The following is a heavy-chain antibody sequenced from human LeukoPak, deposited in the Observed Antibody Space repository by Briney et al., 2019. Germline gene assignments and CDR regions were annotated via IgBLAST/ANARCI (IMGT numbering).Heavy chain of an antibody. J-gene: IGHJ3*01. CDR2: VDSSGNT. CDR3: ARQFLVGSTFHAFDL. CDR1: VVSMNGYY. D-gene: IGHD1-26*01. V-gene: IGHV4-4*07. Sequence: SETLSLTCSVSVVSMNGYYWSWLRQSAGNRLEWIGHVDSSGNTNYNPSRESRVTMSVDTSKKQFSLKLTSVTAADMAVYFCARQFLVGSTFHAFDLWGQGTRVTVSS.